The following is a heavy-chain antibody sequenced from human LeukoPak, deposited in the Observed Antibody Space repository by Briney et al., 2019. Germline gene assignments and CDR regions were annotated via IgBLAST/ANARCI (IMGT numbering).Heavy chain of an antibody. J-gene: IGHJ4*02. CDR3: ARDKGSYYYDSSGYYYFDY. V-gene: IGHV3-21*01. Sequence: GGSLRLSCAVSGFTFSSYSMNWVRQAPGKGLEWVPSISSSSSYIYYADSVKGRFTISRDNAKNSLYLQMNSLRAEDTAVYYCARDKGSYYYDSSGYYYFDYWGQGTLVTVSS. D-gene: IGHD3-22*01. CDR2: ISSSSSYI. CDR1: GFTFSSYS.